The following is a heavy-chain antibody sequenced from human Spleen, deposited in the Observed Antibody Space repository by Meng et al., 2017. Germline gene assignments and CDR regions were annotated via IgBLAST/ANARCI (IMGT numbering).Heavy chain of an antibody. V-gene: IGHV4-38-2*02. CDR1: GYSISSGYY. CDR2: VYQSGST. Sequence: GSLRLSCSVSGYSISSGYYWGWIRQPPGKGLEWIGSVYQSGSTYYNPSLRNRVSISVDTSRNQFSLKLNSVTAADTAVYFCARELPGEAYFEYWGQGKVVTVS. CDR3: ARELPGEAYFEY. D-gene: IGHD3-10*01. J-gene: IGHJ4*02.